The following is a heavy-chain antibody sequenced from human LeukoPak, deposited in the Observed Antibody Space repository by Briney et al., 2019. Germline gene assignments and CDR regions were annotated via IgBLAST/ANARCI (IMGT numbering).Heavy chain of an antibody. J-gene: IGHJ6*02. Sequence: PGGSLRLSCAASGFIFSDYYMSWIRQAPGKGLEGVAYISRSDGMVYYADSVKGRFTVSVENAKSSLFLQMNTLRAEDSAVYYCARGPNHYDYYDLDVWGQGTTVIVSS. CDR3: ARGPNHYDYYDLDV. CDR1: GFIFSDYY. CDR2: ISRSDGMV. V-gene: IGHV3-11*01.